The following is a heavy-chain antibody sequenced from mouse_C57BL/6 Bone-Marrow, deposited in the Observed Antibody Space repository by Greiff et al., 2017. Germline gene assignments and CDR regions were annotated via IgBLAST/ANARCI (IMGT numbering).Heavy chain of an antibody. Sequence: EVKLVESGGGLVKPGGSLKLSCAASGFTFSSYAMSWVRQTPEKRLEWVATISDGGSYTYYPDNVKGRFTISRDNAKNNLYLQMSHLKSEDTAMYYCSSDRGAYWGQGTLVTVSA. V-gene: IGHV5-4*03. J-gene: IGHJ3*01. CDR3: SSDRGAY. D-gene: IGHD3-1*01. CDR2: ISDGGSYT. CDR1: GFTFSSYA.